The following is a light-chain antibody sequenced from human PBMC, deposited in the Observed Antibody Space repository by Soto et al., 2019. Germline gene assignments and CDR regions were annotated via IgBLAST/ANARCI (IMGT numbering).Light chain of an antibody. V-gene: IGKV1-5*01. Sequence: DIQMTQSPSTLSASVGDRVTITFRASQSISSWLAWYQQKPGKAPKLLIYGASSLESGVPSRFSGSGSGTEFTLTISSLHPDDFATYYCQQYNSYPYNFGQGTKLEIK. CDR1: QSISSW. CDR2: GAS. CDR3: QQYNSYPYN. J-gene: IGKJ2*01.